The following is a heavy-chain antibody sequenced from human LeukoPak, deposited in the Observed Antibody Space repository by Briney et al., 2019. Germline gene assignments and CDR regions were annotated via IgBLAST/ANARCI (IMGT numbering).Heavy chain of an antibody. Sequence: PSEALSLTCAVSGGSITSSSYYWNWIRQPPGKGLEWIGTVNYSGTTYYNPSLKSRVTISLDTSKNQFSLKLRSVTAADTAVYYCARGRDYDFWSGSYTLDYWGQGTLVTVSS. J-gene: IGHJ4*02. D-gene: IGHD3-3*01. V-gene: IGHV4-39*07. CDR2: VNYSGTT. CDR3: ARGRDYDFWSGSYTLDY. CDR1: GGSITSSSYY.